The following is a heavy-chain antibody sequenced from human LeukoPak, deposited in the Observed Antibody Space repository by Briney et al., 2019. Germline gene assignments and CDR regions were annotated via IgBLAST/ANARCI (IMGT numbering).Heavy chain of an antibody. CDR1: GFTFSSYA. V-gene: IGHV3-30*04. J-gene: IGHJ6*02. D-gene: IGHD2-2*01. CDR2: ISYDGSNK. Sequence: PGGSLRLSCAASGFTFSSYAMHWVRQAPGKGLEWVAVISYDGSNKYYADSVKGRFTISRDNSKNTLYLRMNSLRAEDTAVYYCARDRDSIVVIPAAMQTRGGGIDVWGQGTTVIVSS. CDR3: ARDRDSIVVIPAAMQTRGGGIDV.